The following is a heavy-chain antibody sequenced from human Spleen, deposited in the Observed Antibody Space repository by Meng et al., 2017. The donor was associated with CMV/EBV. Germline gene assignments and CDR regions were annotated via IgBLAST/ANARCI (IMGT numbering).Heavy chain of an antibody. J-gene: IGHJ6*02. Sequence: ASVKVSCKASGYIYTGYYMEWVRQAPGQGLEWVGWINPNTGGTKYAQKFEGRVIITEDTSISTVYMELSRLRSDDTAVYYCARGLQVPAAIYPYYYYGMDVWGQGTTVTVSS. CDR2: INPNTGGT. D-gene: IGHD2-2*01. V-gene: IGHV1-2*02. CDR3: ARGLQVPAAIYPYYYYGMDV. CDR1: GYIYTGYY.